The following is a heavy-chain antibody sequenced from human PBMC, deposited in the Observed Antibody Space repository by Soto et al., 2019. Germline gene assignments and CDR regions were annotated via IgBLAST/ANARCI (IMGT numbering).Heavy chain of an antibody. D-gene: IGHD1-26*01. J-gene: IGHJ4*02. V-gene: IGHV1-69*01. Sequence: QVQLVQSGAEVKKPGSSVKVSCKASGGTVHNSAISLVRQAPGQGLEWMGGVIVIFGPAIYAQKFQGRVTITADESTNTAVLDLNSLRSDDTAVYYCGRGGSWEKVDSWGPGTLVTVSS. CDR2: VIVIFGPA. CDR1: GGTVHNSA. CDR3: GRGGSWEKVDS.